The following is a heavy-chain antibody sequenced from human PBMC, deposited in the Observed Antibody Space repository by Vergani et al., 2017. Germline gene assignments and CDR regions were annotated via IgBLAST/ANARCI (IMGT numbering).Heavy chain of an antibody. Sequence: QVQLVQSGAEVKKPGASVKVSCKASGYTFTSYGISWVRQAPGQGLEWMGWMNPNSGNTGYAQKFQGRVTITADESTSTAYMELSSLISEDTAVYYCARGGPPGSSRGALFDYWGQGTLVTVSS. CDR3: ARGGPPGSSRGALFDY. J-gene: IGHJ4*02. CDR1: GYTFTSYG. V-gene: IGHV1-18*04. CDR2: MNPNSGNT. D-gene: IGHD6-6*01.